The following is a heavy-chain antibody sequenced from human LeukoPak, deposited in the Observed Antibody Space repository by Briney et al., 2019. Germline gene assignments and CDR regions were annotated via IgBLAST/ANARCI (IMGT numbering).Heavy chain of an antibody. CDR3: AGEGRSSTSLDY. CDR1: GYTFTGYY. J-gene: IGHJ4*02. V-gene: IGHV1-2*02. CDR2: IDPNSGGT. D-gene: IGHD2-2*01. Sequence: ASVKVSCKASGYTFTGYYMHWVRQAPGQGLEWMGWIDPNSGGTNYAQKLQGRVTMTRDTSISTAYMDLSRLTSDDTAVYYCAGEGRSSTSLDYWGQGTLVTVSS.